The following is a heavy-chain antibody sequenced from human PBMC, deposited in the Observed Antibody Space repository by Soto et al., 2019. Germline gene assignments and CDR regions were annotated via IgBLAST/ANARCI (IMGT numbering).Heavy chain of an antibody. V-gene: IGHV3-15*01. CDR3: TTQSPDSRGYYYFDY. Sequence: GGSLRLSCAASGFTFSNAWMSWVRQAPGKGLEWVGRIKSKTDGGTTDYAAPVKGRFTISRDDSKNTLYLQMNSLKTEDTAVYYCTTQSPDSRGYYYFDYWGQGTLVTVSS. CDR2: IKSKTDGGTT. CDR1: GFTFSNAW. D-gene: IGHD3-22*01. J-gene: IGHJ4*02.